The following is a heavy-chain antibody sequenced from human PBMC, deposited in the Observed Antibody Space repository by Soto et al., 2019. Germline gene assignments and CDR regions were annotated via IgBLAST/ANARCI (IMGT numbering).Heavy chain of an antibody. Sequence: QPGGSLRLSCAASGFTFSSFWMSWVRQAPGKGLEWVASINQDGNEKLYVDSVKGRFTMSRDNAENSLYLEMNSLRVEDTAVYYCARDYRADWGQGTLVTVSS. J-gene: IGHJ4*02. CDR2: INQDGNEK. CDR3: ARDYRAD. D-gene: IGHD4-4*01. V-gene: IGHV3-7*01. CDR1: GFTFSSFW.